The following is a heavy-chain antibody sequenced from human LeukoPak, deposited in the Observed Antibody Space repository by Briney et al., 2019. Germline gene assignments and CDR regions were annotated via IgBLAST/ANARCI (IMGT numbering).Heavy chain of an antibody. Sequence: GGSLRLSCAAFGFTFSTYGMHWVRQAPGKGLEWVSVIWYDGSNKYYADSVKGRFTTSRDNSKNTLYLQMNSLRVEDTAVYYCARAVGPFDYWGQGTLVTVSS. CDR3: ARAVGPFDY. CDR1: GFTFSTYG. CDR2: IWYDGSNK. V-gene: IGHV3-33*01. J-gene: IGHJ4*02. D-gene: IGHD2-15*01.